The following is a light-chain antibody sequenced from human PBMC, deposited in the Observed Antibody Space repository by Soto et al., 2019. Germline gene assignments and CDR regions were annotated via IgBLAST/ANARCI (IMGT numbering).Light chain of an antibody. V-gene: IGKV3-20*01. CDR2: GAS. J-gene: IGKJ5*01. CDR1: QSVTSSY. Sequence: EIVLTQSPGTLSLSPGERATLSCRASQSVTSSYLAWYQQKPGQAPRLLIYGASSRATGIPDRFSGSGPGTTFTLPISSLNSQDFAVYYCQQYKNWPLLGQGTRLKIK. CDR3: QQYKNWPL.